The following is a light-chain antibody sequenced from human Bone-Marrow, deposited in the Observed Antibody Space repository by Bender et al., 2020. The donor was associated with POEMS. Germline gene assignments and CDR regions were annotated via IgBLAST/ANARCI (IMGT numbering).Light chain of an antibody. CDR2: EGS. V-gene: IGLV2-23*01. J-gene: IGLJ3*02. CDR3: SSYVSSGTLL. Sequence: QSALTQPRSVSGSPGQSVTISCTGTSSDVGSYNLVSWYQHDPGKAPKLMIYEGSKRPSGVSNRFSGSKSGNTASLTISGLQAEDEADYYCSSYVSSGTLLFGGGTKLTVL. CDR1: SSDVGSYNL.